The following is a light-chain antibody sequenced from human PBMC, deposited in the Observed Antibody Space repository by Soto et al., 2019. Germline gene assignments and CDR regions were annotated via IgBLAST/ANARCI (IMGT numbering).Light chain of an antibody. Sequence: DIQMTQSPSSLYASVGDRVTITCQASHDIRKYLNWYQQKPGKAPRLLIYDAANMEKGVPSRFTGSGSGTDFSLTISSLQPEDIATYYCQQYENFPITFGKGTRLETK. CDR2: DAA. CDR1: HDIRKY. J-gene: IGKJ5*01. V-gene: IGKV1-33*01. CDR3: QQYENFPIT.